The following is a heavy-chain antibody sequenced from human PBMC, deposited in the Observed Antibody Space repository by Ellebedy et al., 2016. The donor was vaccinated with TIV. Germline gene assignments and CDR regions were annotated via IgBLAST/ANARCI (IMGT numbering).Heavy chain of an antibody. V-gene: IGHV3-9*01. CDR3: AKESEELEYFFYMDV. CDR1: GFTFGDYA. Sequence: SLKISCAASGFTFGDYAMHWVRQVPGKGLAWVSGISWNGYSIAYADSVKGRFTVSRDNARNSLYLQMTSLRAEDSALYYCAKESEELEYFFYMDVWGKGTTVTVSS. D-gene: IGHD1-1*01. J-gene: IGHJ6*03. CDR2: ISWNGYSI.